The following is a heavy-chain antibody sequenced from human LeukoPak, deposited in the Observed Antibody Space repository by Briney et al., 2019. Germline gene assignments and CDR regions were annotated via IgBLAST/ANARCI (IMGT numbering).Heavy chain of an antibody. J-gene: IGHJ5*02. CDR1: GFNFVDYA. V-gene: IGHV3-49*04. CDR3: SREDYYYGSLTHRGSDH. CDR2: IKSEAYGGTA. Sequence: PGGSLRLSCTASGFNFVDYALSWVRQAPGKGLEWVGYIKSEAYGGTAEYAASVKGRFTISRDDSKSIVYLHMDSLNTEDTAVYYCSREDYYYGSLTHRGSDHWGQGTLVTVSS. D-gene: IGHD3-10*01.